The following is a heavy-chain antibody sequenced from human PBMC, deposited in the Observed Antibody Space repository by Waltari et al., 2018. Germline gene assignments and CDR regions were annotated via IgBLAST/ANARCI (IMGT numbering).Heavy chain of an antibody. CDR3: ARGGTMVRGVMGTDY. Sequence: RQPPGKGLEWIGEINHSGSTNYNPSLKSRVTISVDTSKNQFSLKLSSVTAADTAVYYCARGGTMVRGVMGTDYWGQGTLVTVSS. V-gene: IGHV4-34*01. CDR2: INHSGST. D-gene: IGHD3-10*01. J-gene: IGHJ4*02.